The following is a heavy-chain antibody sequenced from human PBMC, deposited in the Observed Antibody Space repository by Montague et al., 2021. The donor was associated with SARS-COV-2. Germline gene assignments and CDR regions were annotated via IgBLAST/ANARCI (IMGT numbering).Heavy chain of an antibody. Sequence: SETLSLTCAVYGGSFSGYYWSWIRQPPGKGLEWIGEISHSGGTNYNPSLKSRVTISIDTSKNQFSLKLSSVTAADTAVYYCARISRNSGFVGVFDIWGQGTLVTVSS. D-gene: IGHD3-22*01. CDR1: GGSFSGYY. CDR2: ISHSGGT. CDR3: ARISRNSGFVGVFDI. J-gene: IGHJ3*02. V-gene: IGHV4-34*01.